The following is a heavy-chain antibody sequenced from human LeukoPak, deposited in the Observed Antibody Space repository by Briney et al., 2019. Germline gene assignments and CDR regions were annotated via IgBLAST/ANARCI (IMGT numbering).Heavy chain of an antibody. CDR1: GFSTRTYS. CDR2: ITGSGYNT. Sequence: GGSLRLSCAASGFSTRTYSMGWVRQAPGTGLEWVSAITGSGYNTYYTDSVKGRFTISRDNSKNTLYLQMNSLRAEDTAVYYCAKKMSTTNSREFDYWGQGTLVTVSS. V-gene: IGHV3-23*01. D-gene: IGHD4-11*01. CDR3: AKKMSTTNSREFDY. J-gene: IGHJ4*02.